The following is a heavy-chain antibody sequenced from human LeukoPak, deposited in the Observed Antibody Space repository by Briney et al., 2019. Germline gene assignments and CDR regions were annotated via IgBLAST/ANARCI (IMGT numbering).Heavy chain of an antibody. CDR2: ISGSGGST. Sequence: GGSLRPSCAASGFTFSSYAMSWVRQAPGKGLEWISAISGSGGSTYYVDSVKGRFTISRDNSKNTLYLQMNSLGVEDTAVYYCAKLPVAGLYFDYWGQGTLVTVSS. D-gene: IGHD6-19*01. CDR3: AKLPVAGLYFDY. V-gene: IGHV3-23*01. CDR1: GFTFSSYA. J-gene: IGHJ4*02.